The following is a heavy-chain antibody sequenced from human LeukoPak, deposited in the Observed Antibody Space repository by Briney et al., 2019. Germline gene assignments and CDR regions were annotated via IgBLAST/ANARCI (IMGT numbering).Heavy chain of an antibody. CDR2: IYFSGST. V-gene: IGHV4-59*11. CDR3: ARDPYTRGWLDS. D-gene: IGHD6-19*01. J-gene: IGHJ4*02. Sequence: PSETLSLTCTVSGGSISTHNWSWIRQPPGKGLGWIGFIYFSGSTSYNPSLESRVTISLDTSRNQFSLRLTSVTAADTAVYFCARDPYTRGWLDSWGQGRLVTVSS. CDR1: GGSISTHN.